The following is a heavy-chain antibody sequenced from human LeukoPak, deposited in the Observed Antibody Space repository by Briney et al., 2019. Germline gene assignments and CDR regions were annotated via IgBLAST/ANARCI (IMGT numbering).Heavy chain of an antibody. CDR2: ISGSGGST. V-gene: IGHV3-23*01. CDR3: AKDRGYSSSWYNY. Sequence: GGSLRLSCAASGFHFSSYAMSWVRQAPGKGLEWFSAISGSGGSTYYADSVKGRFTISRDNSKNTLYLQMNSLRAEDTAVYYCAKDRGYSSSWYNYWGQGTLVTVSS. J-gene: IGHJ4*02. CDR1: GFHFSSYA. D-gene: IGHD6-13*01.